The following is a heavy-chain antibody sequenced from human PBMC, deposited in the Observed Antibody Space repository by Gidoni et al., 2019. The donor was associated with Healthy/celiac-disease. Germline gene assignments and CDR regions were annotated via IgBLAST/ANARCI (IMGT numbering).Heavy chain of an antibody. CDR2: IYYSGST. Sequence: QLQLQESGPGLVTPSETLSLTCTVSGGSISSSSYYWGWIRQPPGKGLEWIGSIYYSGSTYYNPSLKSRVTISVDTSKNQFSLKLSSVTAADTAVYYCAREVGATTSFDYWGQGTLVTVSS. D-gene: IGHD1-26*01. CDR3: AREVGATTSFDY. J-gene: IGHJ4*02. CDR1: GGSISSSSYY. V-gene: IGHV4-39*07.